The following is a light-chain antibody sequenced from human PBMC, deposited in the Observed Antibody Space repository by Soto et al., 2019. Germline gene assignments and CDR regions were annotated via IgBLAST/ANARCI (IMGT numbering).Light chain of an antibody. CDR3: CSYAGGSTWV. CDR1: SNDVGNYNL. CDR2: EGS. V-gene: IGLV2-23*01. Sequence: QSALTQPASVSGSPGQSITISCTGTSNDVGNYNLVSWYQQHPGKAPKLMIYEGSQRPSGVSNRFSGSKSGNTASLTISGLQTEDEADYHCCSYAGGSTWVFGGGTKLTVL. J-gene: IGLJ3*02.